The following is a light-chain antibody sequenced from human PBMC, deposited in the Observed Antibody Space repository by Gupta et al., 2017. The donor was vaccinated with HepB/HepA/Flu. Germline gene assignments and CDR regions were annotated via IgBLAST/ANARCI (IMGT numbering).Light chain of an antibody. CDR2: SVK. J-gene: IGLJ1*01. CDR3: CSYAGNSYV. Sequence: QSALTQPRSVSGSPGQSVTISCTGPTSDVGAYHYASWYQQHPGKAPNLMVYSVKYRTSGVPDRFSVSKSANTAVLTISGLQPEDEADYYCCSYAGNSYVFGGGTKVTVL. CDR1: TSDVGAYHY. V-gene: IGLV2-11*01.